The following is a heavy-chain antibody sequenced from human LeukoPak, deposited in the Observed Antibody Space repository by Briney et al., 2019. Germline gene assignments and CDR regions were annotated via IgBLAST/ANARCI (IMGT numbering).Heavy chain of an antibody. CDR2: IYYSGST. CDR1: GGSVSSGSYY. J-gene: IGHJ4*02. Sequence: SETLSLTCTVSGGSVSSGSYYWSWIRQPPGKGLEWIGYIYYSGSTNYSPSLKSRVTISVDTSKNQFSLKLSSVTAADTAVYYCACGYSSGWFDFDYWGQGTLVTVSS. V-gene: IGHV4-61*01. D-gene: IGHD6-19*01. CDR3: ACGYSSGWFDFDY.